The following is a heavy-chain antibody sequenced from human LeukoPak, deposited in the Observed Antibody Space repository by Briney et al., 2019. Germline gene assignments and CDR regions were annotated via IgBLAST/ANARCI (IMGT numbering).Heavy chain of an antibody. V-gene: IGHV4-39*07. D-gene: IGHD3-10*01. CDR3: ARALITMVRGVRAGHWFDP. CDR2: IYYSGST. J-gene: IGHJ5*02. Sequence: PSETLSLTCTVSGGSISSSSYYWGWIRQPPGKGLEGIGSIYYSGSTYDNPSLKSRVTISVDTSKNQFSLKLSSVTAADTAVYYCARALITMVRGVRAGHWFDPWGQGTLVTVSS. CDR1: GGSISSSSYY.